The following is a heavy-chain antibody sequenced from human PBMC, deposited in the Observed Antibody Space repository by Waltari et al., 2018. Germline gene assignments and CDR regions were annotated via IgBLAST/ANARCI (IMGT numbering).Heavy chain of an antibody. D-gene: IGHD5-12*01. CDR2: ISTSGHAT. CDR3: AKGGIVASSALDY. J-gene: IGHJ4*02. Sequence: EVQVLESGGGLVQPGGSLRLSCAASGSTFSSYAMNWVRQAPGKGLEWISAISTSGHATYTADSVKGRFTISRDNSKNTLYLQMNSLRAEDTAGYYCAKGGIVASSALDYWGQGTLVTVSS. V-gene: IGHV3-23*01. CDR1: GSTFSSYA.